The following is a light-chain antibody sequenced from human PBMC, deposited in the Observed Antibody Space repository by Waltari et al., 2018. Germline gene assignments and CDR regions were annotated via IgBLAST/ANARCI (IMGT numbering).Light chain of an antibody. Sequence: DIQMTQSPSSVSASVGDRVTITCRASQGINNWLAWYQQKPGKAPKLLIYAASSLQSVVPSRFSGSGSGTDFTLTISSLQPEDFATYYCQQANSFSITFGQGTRLEIK. J-gene: IGKJ5*01. CDR2: AAS. CDR1: QGINNW. V-gene: IGKV1-12*01. CDR3: QQANSFSIT.